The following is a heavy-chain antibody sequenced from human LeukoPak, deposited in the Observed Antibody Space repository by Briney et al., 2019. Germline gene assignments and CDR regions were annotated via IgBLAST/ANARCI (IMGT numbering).Heavy chain of an antibody. Sequence: GASVKVSCKASGYTFTSYAMHWVRQAPGQRLEWMGWINAGNGNTKYSQKFQGRVTITRDTSASTAYLELSSLRSEDTAVYYCARGIVVVVAATRYYYYYMDVWGKGTTVTVSS. CDR3: ARGIVVVVAATRYYYYYMDV. V-gene: IGHV1-3*01. J-gene: IGHJ6*03. D-gene: IGHD2-15*01. CDR2: INAGNGNT. CDR1: GYTFTSYA.